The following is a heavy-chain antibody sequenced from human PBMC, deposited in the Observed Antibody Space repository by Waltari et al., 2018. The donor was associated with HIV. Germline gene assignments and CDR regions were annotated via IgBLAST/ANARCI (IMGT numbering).Heavy chain of an antibody. CDR1: GGSISSYY. V-gene: IGHV4-59*01. J-gene: IGHJ6*02. CDR2: IYYSGST. Sequence: QESGPGLVKPSETLSLTCTVSGGSISSYYWSWIRQPPGKGLEWIGYIYYSGSTNYNPSLKSRVTISVDTSKNQFSLKLSSVTAADTAVYYCAREGYGMDVWGQGTTVTVSS. CDR3: AREGYGMDV.